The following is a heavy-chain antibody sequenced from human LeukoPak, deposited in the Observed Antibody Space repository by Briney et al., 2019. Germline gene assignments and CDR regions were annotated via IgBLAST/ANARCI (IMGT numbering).Heavy chain of an antibody. CDR1: GGTFSSYA. D-gene: IGHD1-14*01. CDR3: ARDRKAPDAFDI. V-gene: IGHV1-69*13. Sequence: ASVKVSCKASGGTFSSYAISWVRQAPGQGLEWMGGIIPILGTANYAQKFQGRVTITADESTSTAYMELSSLRSEDTAVYYCARDRKAPDAFDIWGQGTMVTVSS. CDR2: IIPILGTA. J-gene: IGHJ3*02.